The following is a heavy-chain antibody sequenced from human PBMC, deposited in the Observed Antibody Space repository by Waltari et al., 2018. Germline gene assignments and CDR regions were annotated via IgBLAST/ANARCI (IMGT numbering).Heavy chain of an antibody. CDR3: ARVTTVRLFDY. CDR2: INHNGDT. J-gene: IGHJ4*02. CDR1: GGSFIDYY. D-gene: IGHD4-17*01. V-gene: IGHV4-34*01. Sequence: QVQLQQWGAGLVKPSEPLSLPCAVSGGSFIDYYWSRIRPSPGKGLEWIGGINHNGDTNYNPSLKGRVTFSVDTSKSQISLRLNSVPAADTALYFCARVTTVRLFDYWGQGTQVTVSS.